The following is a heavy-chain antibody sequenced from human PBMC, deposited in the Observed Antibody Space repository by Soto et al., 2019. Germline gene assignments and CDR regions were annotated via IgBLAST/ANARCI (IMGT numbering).Heavy chain of an antibody. CDR2: IIPIPGTA. D-gene: IGHD2-2*01. J-gene: IGHJ6*02. Sequence: QVQLVQSGAEVKKPGSSVKFSCNASGGTFSSYAISWVRQAPGQGLEWMGGIIPIPGTANYAQKFQCRVTITADESTSTAYMELSSLRSEDTAVYYCARSQGSSTSLEIYYYYYYGMDVWGQGTTVTVSS. CDR1: GGTFSSYA. V-gene: IGHV1-69*01. CDR3: ARSQGSSTSLEIYYYYYYGMDV.